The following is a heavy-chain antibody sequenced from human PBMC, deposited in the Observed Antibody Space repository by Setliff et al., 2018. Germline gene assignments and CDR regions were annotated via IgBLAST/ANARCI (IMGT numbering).Heavy chain of an antibody. Sequence: GGSLRLSCAASGFTFSSYEMNWVRQAPGKGLEWVSYISSSGSTIYYADSVKGRFTISRDNAKNSLYLQMNSLRAEDTAVYYCARRGDSGGYYYYGMDVWGQGTTVTVSS. CDR1: GFTFSSYE. J-gene: IGHJ6*02. V-gene: IGHV3-48*03. CDR3: ARRGDSGGYYYYGMDV. CDR2: ISSSGSTI. D-gene: IGHD6-19*01.